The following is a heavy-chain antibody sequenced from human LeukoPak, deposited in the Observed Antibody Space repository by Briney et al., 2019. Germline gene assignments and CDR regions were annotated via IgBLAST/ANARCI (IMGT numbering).Heavy chain of an antibody. D-gene: IGHD3-10*01. CDR1: GFTFTNAW. V-gene: IGHV3-15*01. CDR3: TIVVWFGELLDY. CDR2: IQSKIDGGTT. Sequence: PGGSLRLSCTASGFTFTNAWMSWVRQAPGKGLEWVGRIQSKIDGGTTDYAAPVKDRFTISRNDSKNTLFLQMNSLKTEDTAVYYCTIVVWFGELLDYWARDCWSPSPQ. J-gene: IGHJ4*02.